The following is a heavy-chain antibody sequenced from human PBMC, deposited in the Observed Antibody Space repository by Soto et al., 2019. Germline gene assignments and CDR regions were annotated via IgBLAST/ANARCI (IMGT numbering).Heavy chain of an antibody. D-gene: IGHD2-8*02. CDR2: IYYSGST. Sequence: PSETLSLTCTVSGGSISSGGYYWSWIRQHPGKGLEWIGYIYYSGSTYYNPSLKSRVTISVDTSKNQFSLKLSSVTAADTAVYYCARSGGGLTSDAFDIWGQGTMVTVSS. J-gene: IGHJ3*02. V-gene: IGHV4-31*03. CDR1: GGSISSGGYY. CDR3: ARSGGGLTSDAFDI.